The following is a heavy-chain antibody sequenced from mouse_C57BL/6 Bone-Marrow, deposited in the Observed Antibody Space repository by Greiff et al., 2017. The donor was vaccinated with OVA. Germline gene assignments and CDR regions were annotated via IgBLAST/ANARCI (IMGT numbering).Heavy chain of an antibody. D-gene: IGHD2-3*01. CDR1: GYAFSSSW. J-gene: IGHJ2*01. V-gene: IGHV1-82*01. CDR2: IYPGDGDT. Sequence: VQLQQSGPELVKPGASVKISCKASGYAFSSSWMNWVKQRPGKGLEWIGRIYPGDGDTNYNGKFKGKATLTADKSSSTAYMQLSSLTSEDSVVYFCARHEDGYYASYFDYWGQGTTLTVSS. CDR3: ARHEDGYYASYFDY.